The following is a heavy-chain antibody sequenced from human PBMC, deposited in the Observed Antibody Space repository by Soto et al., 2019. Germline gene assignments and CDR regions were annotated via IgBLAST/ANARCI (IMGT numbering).Heavy chain of an antibody. D-gene: IGHD3-22*01. J-gene: IGHJ4*02. CDR3: ARPAFSLYYYDSSGYYGVDY. CDR1: GFTFSNYA. Sequence: QVQLLESGGGLVQPGGSLRLSCAASGFTFSNYAMHWVRQAPGKGLEWVAVISYDGSNKYYADSVKGRFTISRDNSKNTLYLQMNSLRAEDTAVYYCARPAFSLYYYDSSGYYGVDYWGQGTLVTVSS. CDR2: ISYDGSNK. V-gene: IGHV3-30-3*01.